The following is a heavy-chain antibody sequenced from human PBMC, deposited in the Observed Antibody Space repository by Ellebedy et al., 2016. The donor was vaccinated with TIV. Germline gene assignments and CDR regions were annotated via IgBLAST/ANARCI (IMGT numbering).Heavy chain of an antibody. CDR2: ISSSSSYI. CDR1: GFTFSSYS. D-gene: IGHD6-13*01. V-gene: IGHV3-21*01. J-gene: IGHJ6*03. Sequence: GGSLRLXCAASGFTFSSYSMNWVRQAPGKGLEWVSSISSSSSYIYYADSVKGRFTISRDNAKNSLYLQMNSLRAEDTAVYYCARGGQQLVMNYYYYYMDVWGKGTTVTVSS. CDR3: ARGGQQLVMNYYYYYMDV.